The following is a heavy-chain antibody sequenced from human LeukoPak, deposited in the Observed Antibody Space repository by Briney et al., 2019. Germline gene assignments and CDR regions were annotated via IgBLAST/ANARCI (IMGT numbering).Heavy chain of an antibody. CDR1: GFTFSSYA. J-gene: IGHJ4*01. V-gene: IGHV3-20*04. D-gene: IGHD5-12*01. CDR3: VRHFNSVATMQIDY. CDR2: INWNSGSK. Sequence: GGSLRLSCAASGFTFSSYAMSWVRQAPGKELEWVSGINWNSGSKRYGASVKGRFTISRDNAKNSVYLEMTSLRADDTAFYYCVRHFNSVATMQIDYWGQGILVSVSS.